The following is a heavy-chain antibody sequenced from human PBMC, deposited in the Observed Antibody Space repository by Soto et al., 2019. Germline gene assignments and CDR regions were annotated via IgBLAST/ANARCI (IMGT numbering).Heavy chain of an antibody. Sequence: SETLSLTCAVYGGSFSGYYWSWIRQPPGKGLEWIGEINHSGSTNYNPSLKSRVTISVDTSKNQFSLKLSSVTAADTAVYYCARGDCTNGVCYRWFDPWGQGTLVTVSS. CDR1: GGSFSGYY. V-gene: IGHV4-34*01. CDR2: INHSGST. J-gene: IGHJ5*02. CDR3: ARGDCTNGVCYRWFDP. D-gene: IGHD2-8*01.